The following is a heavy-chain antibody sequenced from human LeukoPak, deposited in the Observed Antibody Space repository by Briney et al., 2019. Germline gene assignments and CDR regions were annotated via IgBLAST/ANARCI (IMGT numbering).Heavy chain of an antibody. J-gene: IGHJ4*02. CDR3: AREGYYGSGSPPSLYFDY. Sequence: GGSLRLSCAASGFTFSSYGMHWVRQAPGKGLEWVAVISYDGSNKYYADSVKGRFTISRDNSKNTLYLQMNSLRAEDTAIYYCAREGYYGSGSPPSLYFDYWGQGTLVTVSS. D-gene: IGHD3-10*01. CDR1: GFTFSSYG. V-gene: IGHV3-30*03. CDR2: ISYDGSNK.